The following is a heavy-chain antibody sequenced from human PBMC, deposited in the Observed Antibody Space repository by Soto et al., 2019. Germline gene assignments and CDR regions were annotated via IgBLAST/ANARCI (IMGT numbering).Heavy chain of an antibody. J-gene: IGHJ4*02. Sequence: QVQLVQSGAEVKKPGASVKVSCKASGYTFTSYGISWVRQAPGQGLEWMGWISAYNGNTNYAQKLQGRVTMTTDTSTSTGYRELRSLSSDDTAVYYCASGPPPTVAAPPYWGQGTLVTVSS. CDR3: ASGPPPTVAAPPY. D-gene: IGHD6-19*01. CDR2: ISAYNGNT. CDR1: GYTFTSYG. V-gene: IGHV1-18*01.